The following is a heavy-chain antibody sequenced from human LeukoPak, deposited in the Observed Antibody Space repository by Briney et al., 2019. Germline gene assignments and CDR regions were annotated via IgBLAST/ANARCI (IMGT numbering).Heavy chain of an antibody. Sequence: GGSLRLSCAASGFTFSSYEMNWVRQAPGKGLEWVCFIRKKADGGTAEYAASVKGRFTVSRDDSKSIAYLQMNSLKTEDAAVYYCTRDPPTRYWGQGTLVSVSS. CDR1: GFTFSSYE. CDR2: IRKKADGGTA. D-gene: IGHD2-15*01. V-gene: IGHV3-49*04. J-gene: IGHJ4*02. CDR3: TRDPPTRY.